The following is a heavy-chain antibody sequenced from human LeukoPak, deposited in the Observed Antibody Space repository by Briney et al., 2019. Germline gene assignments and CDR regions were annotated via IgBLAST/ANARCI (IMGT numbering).Heavy chain of an antibody. D-gene: IGHD2-2*01. CDR3: ARYRGCSSTSCYYNWFDP. J-gene: IGHJ5*02. CDR1: GGSFSGYY. CDR2: INHSGST. Sequence: SETLSLTCAVYGGSFSGYYWSWIRQPPGKGLEWIGEINHSGSTNYNPSLKSRVTISVDTSKNQFSLKLSSVTAADTAVYYCARYRGCSSTSCYYNWFDPWGQGTLVTVSS. V-gene: IGHV4-34*01.